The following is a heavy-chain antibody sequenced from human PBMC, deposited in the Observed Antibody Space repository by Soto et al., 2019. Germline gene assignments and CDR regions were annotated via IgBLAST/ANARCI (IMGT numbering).Heavy chain of an antibody. Sequence: SETLSLTCTASGGSISSYYWSWIRQPAGKGLEWIGRIYTSGSTNYNPSLKSRVTMSVDTSKNQFSLKLSSVTAADTAVYYCARDQDTRGLYYFDYWGQGPLVTVSS. J-gene: IGHJ4*02. CDR2: IYTSGST. CDR3: ARDQDTRGLYYFDY. CDR1: GGSISSYY. V-gene: IGHV4-4*07. D-gene: IGHD2-15*01.